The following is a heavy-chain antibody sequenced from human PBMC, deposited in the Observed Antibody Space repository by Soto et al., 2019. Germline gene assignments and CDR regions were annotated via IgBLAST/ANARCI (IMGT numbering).Heavy chain of an antibody. CDR1: GGYSGGYY. CDR2: IYYSGST. V-gene: IGHV4-59*01. Sequence: ASETLCLTCTVSGGYSGGYYGRWIRQPPRKGLEWIGYIYYSGSTNYNPSLKSRVTISVDTSKNQFSLKLSSVTAADTAVYYCARDRGGSYYSGYDYCYGMDVWVQGSTVTVSS. J-gene: IGHJ6*02. CDR3: ARDRGGSYYSGYDYCYGMDV. D-gene: IGHD1-26*01.